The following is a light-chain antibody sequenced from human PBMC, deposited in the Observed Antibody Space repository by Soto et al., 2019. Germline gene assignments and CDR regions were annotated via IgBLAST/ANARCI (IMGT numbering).Light chain of an antibody. CDR1: SGHSNYA. CDR3: QTWGSGIVV. Sequence: QPVLTQSPSASASLGASVKLTCTLSSGHSNYAIAWHQQQSEKGPRYLMNINSDGSHSKGDGIPDRFSGSSSGAERYLTISSLQSEDEADYYCQTWGSGIVVFGGGTKLTVL. CDR2: INSDGSH. J-gene: IGLJ2*01. V-gene: IGLV4-69*01.